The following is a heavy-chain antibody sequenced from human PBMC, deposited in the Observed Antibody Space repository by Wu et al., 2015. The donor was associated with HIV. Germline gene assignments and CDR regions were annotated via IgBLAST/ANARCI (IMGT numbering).Heavy chain of an antibody. D-gene: IGHD4-23*01. CDR1: GGTFSSYA. CDR3: ARGHYGGNSGGAGFGY. J-gene: IGHJ4*02. Sequence: QVQLVQSGAEVKKPGSSVKVSCKASGGTFSSYAISWVRHAPGQGLEWMGGIIPIFGTANYAQKFQGRVTITTDESTSTVYMELSSLRSEDTAVYYCARGHYGGNSGGAGFGYWGQGTLVTVSS. CDR2: IIPIFGTA. V-gene: IGHV1-69*05.